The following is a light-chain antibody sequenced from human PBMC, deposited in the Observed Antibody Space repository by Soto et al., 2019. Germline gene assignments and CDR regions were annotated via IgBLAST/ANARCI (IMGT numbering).Light chain of an antibody. V-gene: IGKV3-20*01. J-gene: IGKJ2*01. CDR2: GAS. CDR1: QSINSGY. CDR3: QLEAVSPYT. Sequence: EIVLTQSPGTLSLSPGERATLSCEASQSINSGYLAWYQQKPGQAPRLLIYGASSRATGIPDRFSGSVSGTAFTLTISRLEPEGCAVYYCQLEAVSPYTLGQGTKLEIK.